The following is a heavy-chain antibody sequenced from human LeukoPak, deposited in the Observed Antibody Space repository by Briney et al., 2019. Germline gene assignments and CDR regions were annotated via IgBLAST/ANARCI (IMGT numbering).Heavy chain of an antibody. Sequence: GGSLRLSCAASGFTFSSYWMHWVRQAPGKGLVWVSRINSDGSSTSYANSVKGRFTISRDNAKNTLYLQMNSLRAEDTAVYYCARDRYYGDYGGLFYWGQGTLVTVSS. CDR2: INSDGSST. CDR1: GFTFSSYW. D-gene: IGHD4-17*01. CDR3: ARDRYYGDYGGLFY. J-gene: IGHJ4*02. V-gene: IGHV3-74*01.